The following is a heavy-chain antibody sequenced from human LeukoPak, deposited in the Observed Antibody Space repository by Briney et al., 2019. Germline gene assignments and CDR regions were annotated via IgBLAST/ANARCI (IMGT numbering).Heavy chain of an antibody. V-gene: IGHV4-59*01. D-gene: IGHD6-19*01. CDR1: GDSISLYY. CDR2: IYYSGST. Sequence: SETLSLTCTVSGDSISLYYWNWVRQAPGKGLEWIGYIYYSGSTNYNPSLKSRVTISVDTSKNQFSLEVTSVTPADTAVYYCARDVIRGWSPTRYYGMGVWGKGTTVTVSS. CDR3: ARDVIRGWSPTRYYGMGV. J-gene: IGHJ6*04.